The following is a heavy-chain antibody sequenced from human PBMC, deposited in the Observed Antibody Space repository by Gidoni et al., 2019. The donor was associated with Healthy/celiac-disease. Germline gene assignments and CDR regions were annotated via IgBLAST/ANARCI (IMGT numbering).Heavy chain of an antibody. D-gene: IGHD3-3*01. Sequence: QVTLKESGPVLVNPTETLTLTCTVSGFSLSNARMSVSWIRQPPGKALECLAHIFSNDEKSYSTSLKSRLTISKDTSKSQVVLTMTNMDPVDTATYYCARIGDSGTYYDLWSGYYLHGFDPWGQGTLVTVSS. CDR3: ARIGDSGTYYDLWSGYYLHGFDP. J-gene: IGHJ5*02. CDR2: IFSNDEK. CDR1: GFSLSNARMS. V-gene: IGHV2-26*01.